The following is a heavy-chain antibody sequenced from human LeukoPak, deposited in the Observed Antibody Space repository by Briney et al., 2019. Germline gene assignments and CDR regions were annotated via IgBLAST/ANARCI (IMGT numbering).Heavy chain of an antibody. J-gene: IGHJ4*02. Sequence: GGSLRLSCAASGFTFSSYAMSWVRQAPGKGLEWVSAMSGSGGGTYYADSVKGRVTISRDNSKNTLYLQMNSLRAEDTAVYYCTADTVQMVTNGGFDYWGQGTLVTVSS. D-gene: IGHD5-24*01. CDR2: MSGSGGGT. CDR1: GFTFSSYA. CDR3: TADTVQMVTNGGFDY. V-gene: IGHV3-23*01.